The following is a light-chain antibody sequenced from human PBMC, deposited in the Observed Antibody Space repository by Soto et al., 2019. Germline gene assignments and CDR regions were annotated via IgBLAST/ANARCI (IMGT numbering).Light chain of an antibody. V-gene: IGLV2-14*01. Sequence: QSALTQPASVSGSPGQSITISCTGTTSDVGGYNYVSWYQQHPGKAPKLMIYDVSNRPSGVSKRFSGSKSGNTASLTISGLPAEDEADYYCSSYTSSSTVVFGGGTKVTVL. CDR2: DVS. CDR3: SSYTSSSTVV. CDR1: TSDVGGYNY. J-gene: IGLJ2*01.